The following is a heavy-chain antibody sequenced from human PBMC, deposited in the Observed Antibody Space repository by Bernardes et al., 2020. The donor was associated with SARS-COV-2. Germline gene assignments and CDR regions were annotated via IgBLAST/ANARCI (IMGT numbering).Heavy chain of an antibody. CDR2: MSASGSS. Sequence: SDPLSLMCSVSGGSISTYYWSWIRQPAGKGLEWIGRMSASGSSNHNPSLRSRITMSVDTPQNQISLELSSVTAADTAVYYCAREGGTSGRGMDVWGQGTTVTVSS. CDR1: GGSISTYY. D-gene: IGHD3-10*01. V-gene: IGHV4-4*07. J-gene: IGHJ6*02. CDR3: AREGGTSGRGMDV.